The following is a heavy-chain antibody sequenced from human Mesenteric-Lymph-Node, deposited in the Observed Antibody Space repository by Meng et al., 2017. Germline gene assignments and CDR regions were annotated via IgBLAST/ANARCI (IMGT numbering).Heavy chain of an antibody. CDR3: ASEFLWNGFYFDS. CDR2: INHSGST. J-gene: IGHJ4*02. Sequence: SQTLSLTCAVYGGSFSGYYWSWIRQPPGKGLEWIGEINHSGSTNYNPSLKSRITISVDTSKNQFSLKLSSVSAADTAVYYCASEFLWNGFYFDSWGQGTLVTVSS. CDR1: GGSFSGYY. V-gene: IGHV4-34*01. D-gene: IGHD1-1*01.